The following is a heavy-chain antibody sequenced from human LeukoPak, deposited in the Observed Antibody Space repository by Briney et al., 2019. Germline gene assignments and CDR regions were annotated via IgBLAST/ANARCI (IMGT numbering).Heavy chain of an antibody. Sequence: GGSLRLSCAASGFTFSSYGMNWVRQAPGKGLEWVSYISSSGSTVYYADSVKGRFTMSRDNAKNSLYLQMNSLRAEDTAVYYCARDLRMVRGVYFDYWGQGTLVTVSS. CDR2: ISSSGSTV. D-gene: IGHD3-10*01. V-gene: IGHV3-48*03. CDR1: GFTFSSYG. J-gene: IGHJ4*02. CDR3: ARDLRMVRGVYFDY.